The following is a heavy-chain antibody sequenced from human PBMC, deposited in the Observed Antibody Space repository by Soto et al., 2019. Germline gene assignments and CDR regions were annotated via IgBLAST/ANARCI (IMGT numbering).Heavy chain of an antibody. CDR2: IYHSGST. CDR3: ARDPAP. V-gene: IGHV4-30-2*05. Sequence: PSETLSLTCAVSGGSISSGGYSWSWIRQPPGKGLEWIGYIYHSGSTYYNPSLKSRVTISVDTSKNQFSLKLTSVTAADTALYYCARDPAPRGQGTLVTVSS. J-gene: IGHJ4*02. CDR1: GGSISSGGYS.